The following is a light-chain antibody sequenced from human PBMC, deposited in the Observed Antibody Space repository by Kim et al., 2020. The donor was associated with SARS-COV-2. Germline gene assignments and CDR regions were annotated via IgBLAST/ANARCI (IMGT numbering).Light chain of an antibody. CDR2: TTS. V-gene: IGKV1-39*01. Sequence: CASVGDRVTITCRASQTITTDLTWYQQKSGKAPRVLIYTTSNLQSGVPSRFSGSGSGTDFTLTISSLQPEDFATYYCEQTYRTPTFGQGTRLEIK. CDR3: EQTYRTPT. CDR1: QTITTD. J-gene: IGKJ5*01.